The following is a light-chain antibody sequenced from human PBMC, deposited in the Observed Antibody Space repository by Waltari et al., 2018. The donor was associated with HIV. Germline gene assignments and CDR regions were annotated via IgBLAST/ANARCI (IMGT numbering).Light chain of an antibody. CDR2: GKN. Sequence: SSELTQDPAVSVALGQTVRITCQGDSLRSYYARGYTQKPGQATVLVIYGKNNRPSGIPDRFSGSSSGNTASLTITGAQAEDEADYYCNSRDSSGNHLVFGGGTKLTVL. CDR3: NSRDSSGNHLV. J-gene: IGLJ2*01. V-gene: IGLV3-19*01. CDR1: SLRSYY.